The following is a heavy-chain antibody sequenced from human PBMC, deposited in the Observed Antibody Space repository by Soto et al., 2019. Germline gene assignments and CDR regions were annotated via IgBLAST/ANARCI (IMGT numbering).Heavy chain of an antibody. Sequence: GSLRLSCAASGFTFSSYAMSWVRQAPGKGLEWVSAISGSGGSTYYADSVKGRFTISRDNSKNTLYLQMNSLRAEDTAVYYCAKHYYDSSGYPYFDYWGQGTLVTVSS. CDR3: AKHYYDSSGYPYFDY. V-gene: IGHV3-23*01. D-gene: IGHD3-22*01. CDR2: ISGSGGST. J-gene: IGHJ4*02. CDR1: GFTFSSYA.